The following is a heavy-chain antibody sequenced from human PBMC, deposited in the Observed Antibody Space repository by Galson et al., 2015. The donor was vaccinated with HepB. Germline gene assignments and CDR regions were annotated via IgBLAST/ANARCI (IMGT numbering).Heavy chain of an antibody. CDR3: AISWNDFRPLDY. Sequence: SVKVSCKASGYTFTYRHLHWVRQAPGQALEWMGWITPFKGDTNYAQKFRDRVTITRDRSMSTAYMELSSLGSEDTALYYCAISWNDFRPLDYWGQGTLVTVSS. D-gene: IGHD1-1*01. CDR1: GYTFTYRH. J-gene: IGHJ4*02. CDR2: ITPFKGDT. V-gene: IGHV1-45*02.